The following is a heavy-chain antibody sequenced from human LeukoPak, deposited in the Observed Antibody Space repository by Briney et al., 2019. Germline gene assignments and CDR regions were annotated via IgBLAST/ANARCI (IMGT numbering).Heavy chain of an antibody. CDR2: IWYDGSNK. CDR1: GFTFSSYG. D-gene: IGHD6-19*01. CDR3: ARTPVAGYHDALDI. Sequence: GGSLRLFCAASGFTFSSYGMHWVRQAPGKGLEWVAVIWYDGSNKYYADSVKGRFTISRDNSKNTLYLQMNSLRAEDTAVYYCARTPVAGYHDALDIWGQGTMVTVSS. V-gene: IGHV3-33*01. J-gene: IGHJ3*02.